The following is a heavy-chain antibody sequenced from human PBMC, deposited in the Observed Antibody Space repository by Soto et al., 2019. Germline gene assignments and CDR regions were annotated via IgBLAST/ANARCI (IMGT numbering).Heavy chain of an antibody. Sequence: PWGSLRLSFAASGFTFSSYGMHWVRQAPGKGLEWVAVIWYDGSNKYYAGSVKGRFTISRDNSKNTLYLQMNSLRAEDTAVYYCARNFRRGYFDYWGQGTLVTVSS. CDR1: GFTFSSYG. D-gene: IGHD3-3*01. V-gene: IGHV3-33*01. CDR2: IWYDGSNK. CDR3: ARNFRRGYFDY. J-gene: IGHJ4*02.